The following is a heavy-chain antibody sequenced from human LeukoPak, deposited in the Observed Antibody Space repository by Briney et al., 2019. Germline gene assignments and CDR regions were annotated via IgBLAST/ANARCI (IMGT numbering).Heavy chain of an antibody. CDR1: GFTFNNYA. CDR2: ILYDGSDK. D-gene: IGHD3-22*01. CDR3: ARDSTLFCESGGYYVNWFDP. V-gene: IGHV3-30-3*01. J-gene: IGHJ5*02. Sequence: GGSLRLSCAASGFTFNNYAMYWVRQAPGMGLEWVALILYDGSDKYYADSVKGRFTISRDNSKNTLYLQMNSLRIEDSAVYYCARDSTLFCESGGYYVNWFDPWGQGTLVTVSS.